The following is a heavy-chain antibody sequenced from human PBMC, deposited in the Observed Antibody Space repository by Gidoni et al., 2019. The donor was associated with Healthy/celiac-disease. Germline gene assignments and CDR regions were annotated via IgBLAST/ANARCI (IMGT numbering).Heavy chain of an antibody. J-gene: IGHJ4*02. V-gene: IGHV3-21*01. CDR2: ISSSSSYI. Sequence: EVQLVESGGGLVKPGGSLRLSCAASGFTFSSYSMNWVRQAPGKGLEWVSSISSSSSYIYYADSVKGRFTISRDNAKNSLYRQMNSLRAEDTAVYYCARDGGYGSGSYPLDYWGQGTLVTVSS. CDR1: GFTFSSYS. D-gene: IGHD3-10*01. CDR3: ARDGGYGSGSYPLDY.